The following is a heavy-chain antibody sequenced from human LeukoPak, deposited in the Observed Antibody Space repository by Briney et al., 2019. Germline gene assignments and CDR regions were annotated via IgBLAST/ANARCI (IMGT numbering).Heavy chain of an antibody. CDR1: GGSISSYY. J-gene: IGHJ4*02. CDR3: ARSQYDYGSRFDS. D-gene: IGHD3-10*01. CDR2: NYYIGST. Sequence: SETLSLTCIVSGGSISSYYWSWIQKPPGEGLGWIGYNYYIGSTTYNPSLKSRVTISEDTSKIQFSLRLSSVTAADTAVYYCARSQYDYGSRFDSWGQGTLVTVSS. V-gene: IGHV4-59*01.